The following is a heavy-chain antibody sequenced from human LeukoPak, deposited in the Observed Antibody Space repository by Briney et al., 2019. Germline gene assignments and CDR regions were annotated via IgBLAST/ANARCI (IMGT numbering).Heavy chain of an antibody. V-gene: IGHV1-8*03. CDR2: MNPNSGNT. J-gene: IGHJ3*02. D-gene: IGHD6-19*01. CDR1: GYTFTSYD. Sequence: ASVKVSCKASGYTFTSYDINWVRQAAGQGLEWMGWMNPNSGNTGYARKFQGRVTITRNTSISTAYMELSSLRSEDTAVYYCARASVYSIAVAGRVLEAFDIWGQGTMVTVSS. CDR3: ARASVYSIAVAGRVLEAFDI.